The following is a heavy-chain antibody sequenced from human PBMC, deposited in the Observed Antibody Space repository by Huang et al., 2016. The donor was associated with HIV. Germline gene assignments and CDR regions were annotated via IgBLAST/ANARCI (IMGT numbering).Heavy chain of an antibody. CDR3: RGDIVVVVAATRYYFDY. Sequence: QLQLQESGPGLVKPSETLSLTCTVSGGSISSSSYYWGWIRQPPGKGLEWIGSIYYSGSTDYNPSLKSRVTISVDTSKNQFSLKRSSVTAADTAVYYCRGDIVVVVAATRYYFDYWGQGTLVTVSS. CDR1: GGSISSSSYY. CDR2: IYYSGST. D-gene: IGHD2-15*01. J-gene: IGHJ4*02. V-gene: IGHV4-39*01.